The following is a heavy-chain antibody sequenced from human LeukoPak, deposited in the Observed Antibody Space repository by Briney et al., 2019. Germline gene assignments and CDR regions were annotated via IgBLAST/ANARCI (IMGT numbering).Heavy chain of an antibody. V-gene: IGHV4-31*03. CDR1: GGSISSGGYY. CDR3: ARDHFGELIP. J-gene: IGHJ5*02. D-gene: IGHD3-10*01. Sequence: PSETLSLTCTVSGGSISSGGYYWSWIRQHPGKGLEWIGYIYYSGGTYYNPSLKSRVTISVDTSKNQFSLKLSSVTAADTAVYYCARDHFGELIPWGQGTLVTVSS. CDR2: IYYSGGT.